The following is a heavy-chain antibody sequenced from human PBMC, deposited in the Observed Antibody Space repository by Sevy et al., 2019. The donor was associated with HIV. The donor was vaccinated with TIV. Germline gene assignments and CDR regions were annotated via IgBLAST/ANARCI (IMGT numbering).Heavy chain of an antibody. V-gene: IGHV1-69*13. Sequence: ASVKVSCKASGGNFRNYVISWVRQAPGQGLEWMGGIIPTSGTANYAQKFQGRDTIIADESTSTAYMELSSLRSEDTAVYYCARLYPCGGACYYFDSWGQGTLVTVSS. J-gene: IGHJ4*02. CDR1: GGNFRNYV. CDR3: ARLYPCGGACYYFDS. CDR2: IIPTSGTA. D-gene: IGHD2-21*02.